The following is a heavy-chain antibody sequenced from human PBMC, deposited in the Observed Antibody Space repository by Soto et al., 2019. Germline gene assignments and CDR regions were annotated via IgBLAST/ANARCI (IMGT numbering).Heavy chain of an antibody. Sequence: QVQLQESGPGLVKPSETLSLTCTVSGGSISSYYWSWIRQHPGKGLEWIGYIYYSGSTNYNPSHKSRVTIPVDTSKNQFALKLSSVSAADTAVYYCARDSGSAVDWGQGTLVTVSS. CDR2: IYYSGST. CDR3: ARDSGSAVD. CDR1: GGSISSYY. V-gene: IGHV4-59*01. D-gene: IGHD1-26*01. J-gene: IGHJ4*02.